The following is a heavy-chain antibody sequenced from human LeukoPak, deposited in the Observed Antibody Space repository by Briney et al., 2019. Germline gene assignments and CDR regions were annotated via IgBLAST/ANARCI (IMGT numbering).Heavy chain of an antibody. Sequence: GGSLRLSCAASGSTFSSYSMNWVRQAPGKGLEWVSSISSSSSYIYYADSVKGRFTISRDNAKNSLYLQMNSLRAEDTAVYYCARDLVLVSPGLRYFDWPADYGMDVWGQGTTVTVSS. J-gene: IGHJ6*02. D-gene: IGHD3-9*01. CDR1: GSTFSSYS. V-gene: IGHV3-21*01. CDR3: ARDLVLVSPGLRYFDWPADYGMDV. CDR2: ISSSSSYI.